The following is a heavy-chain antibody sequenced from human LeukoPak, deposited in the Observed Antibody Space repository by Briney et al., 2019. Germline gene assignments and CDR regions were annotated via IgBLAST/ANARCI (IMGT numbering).Heavy chain of an antibody. J-gene: IGHJ5*02. CDR3: AREVRSAWASFDP. V-gene: IGHV4-59*01. D-gene: IGHD1-26*01. Sequence: PSETLSLTCTVSGGSISSDYWSWIRQPPGKGLEWIGYIDDSGNTKYNPSLKNRVTMSVDTSKTQLSLNLRSVTAADTAVYFCAREVRSAWASFDPWGQGTLVTVSS. CDR1: GGSISSDY. CDR2: IDDSGNT.